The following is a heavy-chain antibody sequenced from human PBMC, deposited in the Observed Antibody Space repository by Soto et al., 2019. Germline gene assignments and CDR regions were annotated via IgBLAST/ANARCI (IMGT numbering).Heavy chain of an antibody. D-gene: IGHD6-19*01. Sequence: QATLQQSGPGLVKPSQTLSLTCAIFGDSLSSNSAIWNWFRQSPSRGLEWLGRTYYTSKWYNDYAVSVKSRISINPDTSKTQVSLQLNSVTPEDTAVYYCARVYSSGWSFYYGTDVWGQGTTVTVSS. J-gene: IGHJ6*02. CDR1: GDSLSSNSAI. CDR3: ARVYSSGWSFYYGTDV. V-gene: IGHV6-1*01. CDR2: TYYTSKWYN.